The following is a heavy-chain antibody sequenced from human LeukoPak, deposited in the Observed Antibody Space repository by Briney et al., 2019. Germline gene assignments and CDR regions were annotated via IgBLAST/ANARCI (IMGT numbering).Heavy chain of an antibody. CDR1: GYTFTDYY. D-gene: IGHD3-10*02. CDR3: ARGEMITMSHLDY. Sequence: ASVKVSCKASGYTFTDYYIHWGRQDPGQGLEWMGWISPNSGGKNYAQKFQGRVTMTRDTATSTAYMEVSRLRSDDTAVYYCARGEMITMSHLDYWGQGALVTVSS. V-gene: IGHV1-2*02. CDR2: ISPNSGGK. J-gene: IGHJ4*02.